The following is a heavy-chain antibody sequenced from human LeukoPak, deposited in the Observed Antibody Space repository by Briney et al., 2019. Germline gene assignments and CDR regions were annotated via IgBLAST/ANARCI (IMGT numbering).Heavy chain of an antibody. J-gene: IGHJ4*02. CDR2: ISYDGSNK. CDR1: GFTFSSYE. V-gene: IGHV3-30*03. CDR3: ASPREFRIAAAVWY. Sequence: GGSLRLSCAASGFTFSSYEMNWVRQAPGKGLEWVAVISYDGSNKYYADSVKGRFTISRDNSKNTLYLQMNSLRAEDTAVYYCASPREFRIAAAVWYWGQGTLVTVSS. D-gene: IGHD6-13*01.